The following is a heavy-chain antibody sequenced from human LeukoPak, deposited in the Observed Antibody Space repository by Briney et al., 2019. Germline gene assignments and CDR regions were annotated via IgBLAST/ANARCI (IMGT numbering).Heavy chain of an antibody. CDR1: GYTFVDYW. Sequence: GGSLKISCQASGYTFVDYWIGWVRQLPGKGLEWMGIIYAHDSKTIYSPSFRSQVTISVDKSISTAYLQWTTLQTSDTAVYFCARRADLGMRWFDTWGQGTLVNVFS. J-gene: IGHJ5*02. D-gene: IGHD1-26*01. V-gene: IGHV5-51*01. CDR3: ARRADLGMRWFDT. CDR2: IYAHDSKT.